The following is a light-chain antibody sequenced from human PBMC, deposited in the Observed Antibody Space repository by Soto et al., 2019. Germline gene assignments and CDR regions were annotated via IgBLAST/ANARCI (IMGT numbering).Light chain of an antibody. V-gene: IGLV1-40*01. CDR2: GNS. CDR1: SSNLGAGYD. J-gene: IGLJ1*01. Sequence: QSALTQPPSVSGAPGQRVTLSCTGRSSNLGAGYDVHWYRQLPGTAPKLLIYGNSNRPSGVPDRFSGSKSGTSASLAITGRQAEDEADYYCQSYDSSLNVYVFGTGTKVTVL. CDR3: QSYDSSLNVYV.